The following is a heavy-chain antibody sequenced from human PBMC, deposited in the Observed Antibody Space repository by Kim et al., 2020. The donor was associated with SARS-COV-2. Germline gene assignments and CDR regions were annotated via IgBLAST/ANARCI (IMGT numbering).Heavy chain of an antibody. CDR1: GGSISSGGYY. D-gene: IGHD3-22*01. V-gene: IGHV4-31*03. CDR3: ARSPESWVVVTHFDY. J-gene: IGHJ4*02. CDR2: IYYSGST. Sequence: SETLSLTCTVSGGSISSGGYYWSWIRQHPGKGLEWIGYIYYSGSTYYNPSLKSRVTISVDTSKNQFSLKLSSVTAADKAVYYCARSPESWVVVTHFDYWGQGTLVTVSS.